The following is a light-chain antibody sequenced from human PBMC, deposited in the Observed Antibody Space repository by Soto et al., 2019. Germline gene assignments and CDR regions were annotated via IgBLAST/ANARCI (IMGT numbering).Light chain of an antibody. Sequence: QSALTQPASVSGSPGQSITISCTGTSSDVGGYKYVSWYQHHPGKAPKLKIYDVNNRPSGVSNRFSGSKSGNTASLTISGLQAEDEADYYCSSYTGSSTLLVFGGGTKLTVL. CDR2: DVN. V-gene: IGLV2-14*03. CDR3: SSYTGSSTLLV. J-gene: IGLJ2*01. CDR1: SSDVGGYKY.